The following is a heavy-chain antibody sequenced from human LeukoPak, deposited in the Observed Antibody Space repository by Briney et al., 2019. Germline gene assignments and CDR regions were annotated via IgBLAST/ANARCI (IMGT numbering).Heavy chain of an antibody. Sequence: PSETLSLTCTVSGGSISSYYWSWIRQPPGKGLEWIGYIYYSGSTNYNPSLKSRVAISVDTSKNQFSLKLRSVTAADTAVYYCARVTGYMIEDYFDYWGQGILVTVSS. V-gene: IGHV4-59*01. J-gene: IGHJ4*02. CDR1: GGSISSYY. CDR2: IYYSGST. CDR3: ARVTGYMIEDYFDY. D-gene: IGHD3-9*01.